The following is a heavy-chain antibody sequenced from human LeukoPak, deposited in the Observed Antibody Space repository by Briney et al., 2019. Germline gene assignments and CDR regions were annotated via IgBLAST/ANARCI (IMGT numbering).Heavy chain of an antibody. J-gene: IGHJ6*02. CDR1: GFTFSSYA. D-gene: IGHD6-13*01. CDR3: AKVSRSNYYYYYGMDV. CDR2: ISGSGGST. V-gene: IGHV3-23*01. Sequence: GGSLRLSCAASGFTFSSYAMSWVRQAPGKELEWVSAISGSGGSTYYADSVKGRFTISRDNSKNTLYLQMNSLRAEDTAVYYCAKVSRSNYYYYYGMDVWGQGTTVTVSS.